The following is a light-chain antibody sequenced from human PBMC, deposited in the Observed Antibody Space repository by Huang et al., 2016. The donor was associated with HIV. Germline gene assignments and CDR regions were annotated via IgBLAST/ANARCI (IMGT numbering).Light chain of an antibody. V-gene: IGKV2-28*01. CDR3: MQALQTPYT. CDR2: LGS. Sequence: EIVMTQSPPSLSVTAAEPASISSRSSLSLLLNNGQDYLDWYLQKPGQSPQLLIYLGSYRASGVPDRFNGSGSGTEFSLEISRVEAEDVGVYYCMQALQTPYTFGQGTKLEI. J-gene: IGKJ2*01. CDR1: LSLLLNNGQDY.